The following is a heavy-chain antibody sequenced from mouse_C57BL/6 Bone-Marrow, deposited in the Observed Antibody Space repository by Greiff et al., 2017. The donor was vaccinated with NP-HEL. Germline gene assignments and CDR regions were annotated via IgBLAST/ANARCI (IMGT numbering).Heavy chain of an antibody. D-gene: IGHD1-1*01. CDR2: IWSGGST. V-gene: IGHV2-2*01. Sequence: QVQLKQSGPGLVQPSQSLSITCTVSGFSLTSYGVHWVRQSPGKGLEWLGVIWSGGSTDYNAAFISRLSISKDNSKSQVFFKMNSLQADDTAIYYCARNLLLAYFDVWGTGTTVTVSS. J-gene: IGHJ1*03. CDR3: ARNLLLAYFDV. CDR1: GFSLTSYG.